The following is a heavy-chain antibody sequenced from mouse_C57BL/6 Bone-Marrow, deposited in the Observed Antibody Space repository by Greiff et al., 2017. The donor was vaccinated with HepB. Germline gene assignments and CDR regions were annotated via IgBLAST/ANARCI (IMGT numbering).Heavy chain of an antibody. CDR1: GYTFTDYY. CDR3: ARRGTYDYRYFDV. D-gene: IGHD2-3*01. J-gene: IGHJ1*03. Sequence: VQLQQSGPELVKPGASVKISCKASGYTFTDYYMNWVKQSHGKSLEWIGDINPNNGGTSYNQKFKGKATLTVDKSSSTAYMELRSLTSEDSAVYYCARRGTYDYRYFDVWGTGTTVTVSS. V-gene: IGHV1-26*01. CDR2: INPNNGGT.